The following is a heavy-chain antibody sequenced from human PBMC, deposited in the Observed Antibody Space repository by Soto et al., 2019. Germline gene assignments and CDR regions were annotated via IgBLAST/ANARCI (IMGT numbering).Heavy chain of an antibody. V-gene: IGHV4-59*08. CDR1: GGSITYYY. CDR3: ARHGFDSLHGLVAV. D-gene: IGHD3-10*01. J-gene: IGHJ6*02. CDR2: IQYSGYS. Sequence: QVQLQESGPGLVKPSETLSLTCTVSGGSITYYYCCWFRQPPGKGLEWIGYIQYSGYSAYSPYLTTLVNMLMNTSKTQLSLMLKSLTATDTAVYYCARHGFDSLHGLVAVGGQGTKLIVSS.